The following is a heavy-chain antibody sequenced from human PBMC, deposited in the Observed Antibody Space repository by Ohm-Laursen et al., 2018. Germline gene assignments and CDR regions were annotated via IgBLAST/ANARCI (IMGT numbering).Heavy chain of an antibody. CDR1: GYTFTSYD. J-gene: IGHJ6*02. CDR2: MSPNSDNA. D-gene: IGHD2-21*02. V-gene: IGHV1-8*01. Sequence: ASVKVSCKASGYTFTSYDITWVRQAPGQGLEWVGWMSPNSDNAGYAQNFRGRVTMTRDTSITTAYMELSGLKSDDAAVYYCARASRGLRFPYYHYGLDVWGQGTTVSVSS. CDR3: ARASRGLRFPYYHYGLDV.